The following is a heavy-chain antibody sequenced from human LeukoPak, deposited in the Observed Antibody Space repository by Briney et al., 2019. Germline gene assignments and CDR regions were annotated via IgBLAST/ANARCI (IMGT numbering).Heavy chain of an antibody. D-gene: IGHD2-2*01. V-gene: IGHV7-4-1*02. CDR2: INTNTGNP. Sequence: ASVKVSCKASGYTFTSYAINWVRQAPGQGLEWMGWINTNTGNPTYAQGFTGRFVFSLDTSVSTAYLQISSLKAEDTAVYYCARVTQDCSRTSCYPVIDYWAREPWSASPQ. CDR3: ARVTQDCSRTSCYPVIDY. J-gene: IGHJ4*02. CDR1: GYTFTSYA.